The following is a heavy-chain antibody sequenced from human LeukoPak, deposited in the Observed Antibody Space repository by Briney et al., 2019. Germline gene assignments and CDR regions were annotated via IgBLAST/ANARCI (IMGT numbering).Heavy chain of an antibody. Sequence: GGSLRLSCAASDFSFITYAMSWVRQAPGKGLEWVSTISGGGDATYYADSVKGRFTISRDNSKNTLYLQMNSLRVEDTAVYYCARDKELSWYSSSWYDGNWFDPWGQGTLVTVSS. J-gene: IGHJ5*02. CDR2: ISGGGDAT. CDR3: ARDKELSWYSSSWYDGNWFDP. D-gene: IGHD6-13*01. CDR1: DFSFITYA. V-gene: IGHV3-23*01.